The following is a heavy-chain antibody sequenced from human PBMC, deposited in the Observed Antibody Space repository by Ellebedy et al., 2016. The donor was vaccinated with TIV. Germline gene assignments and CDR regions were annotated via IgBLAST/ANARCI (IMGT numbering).Heavy chain of an antibody. D-gene: IGHD3-10*01. V-gene: IGHV1-3*01. J-gene: IGHJ4*02. CDR3: ARLWFGGLDY. CDR1: VYTFTSYA. Sequence: ASVKVSXXASVYTFTSYAMHWVRQAPGQRLEWMGWINAGNGNTKYSQKFQGRVTITRDTSASTAYMELSSLRSEDTAVYYCARLWFGGLDYWGQGTLVTVSS. CDR2: INAGNGNT.